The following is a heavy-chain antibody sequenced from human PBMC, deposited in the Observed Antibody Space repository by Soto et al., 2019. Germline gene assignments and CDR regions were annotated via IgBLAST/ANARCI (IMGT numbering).Heavy chain of an antibody. Sequence: GAPVKVSCKASGYTFTSYDINWVRQATGQALAWMGWINPNSGGTNYAQKCQGWVTMTRDPSISTAYMELSRLRSDDTAVYYCARSSYYYDSSGYYLIDSYFDYWGPGALVTVSS. J-gene: IGHJ4*02. V-gene: IGHV1-2*04. D-gene: IGHD3-22*01. CDR3: ARSSYYYDSSGYYLIDSYFDY. CDR1: GYTFTSYD. CDR2: INPNSGGT.